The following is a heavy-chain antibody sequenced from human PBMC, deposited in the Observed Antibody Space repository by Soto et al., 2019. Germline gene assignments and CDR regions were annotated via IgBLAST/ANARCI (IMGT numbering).Heavy chain of an antibody. CDR2: IDHSGSP. CDR1: GGSFSAYY. CDR3: ARVRRERHFYNYGLDV. J-gene: IGHJ6*02. Sequence: SETLSLTCAVYGGSFSAYYWSWIRQAPGKGLEFIGEIDHSGSPRYNPSFQSRVTMSVDTSKNQISLTLNFLTAADTAVYYCARVRRERHFYNYGLDVWGQGTAVTVSS. V-gene: IGHV4-34*01.